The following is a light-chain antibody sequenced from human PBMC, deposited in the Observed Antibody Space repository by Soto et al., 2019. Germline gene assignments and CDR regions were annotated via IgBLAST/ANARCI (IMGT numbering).Light chain of an antibody. J-gene: IGKJ1*01. CDR1: QSIRSW. V-gene: IGKV1-5*01. Sequence: DIQMTQSPSILSASVGDRVTITCRASQSIRSWLAWYQQKPGKAPKLLIYDASSLESGVPSRFSGSGSGTEFTLTISSLQPDDFATYYCQQYNSYAGFGQGTKVEIK. CDR3: QQYNSYAG. CDR2: DAS.